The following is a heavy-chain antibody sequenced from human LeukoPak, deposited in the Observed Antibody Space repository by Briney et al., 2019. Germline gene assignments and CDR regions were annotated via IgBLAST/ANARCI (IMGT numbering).Heavy chain of an antibody. CDR3: ASENGGGAFDI. D-gene: IGHD3-16*01. J-gene: IGHJ3*02. V-gene: IGHV4-39*01. CDR1: GGSISTSSYY. CDR2: IYHSRST. Sequence: SETLSLTCTVSGGSISTSSYYWGWIRQPPGKGLEWIGSIYHSRSTYYNASLKSRATISADTSKNQFSLKLSPVTAADTAVYYCASENGGGAFDIWGQGTMVTVSS.